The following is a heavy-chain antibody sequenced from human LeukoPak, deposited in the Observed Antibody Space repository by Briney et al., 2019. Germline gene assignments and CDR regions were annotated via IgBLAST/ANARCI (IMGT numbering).Heavy chain of an antibody. CDR1: GFTFSNYA. CDR2: MSGSGGSA. J-gene: IGHJ4*02. CDR3: AKLGSDTIFGVVIAPSFDY. Sequence: PGGSLRLSCATSGFTFSNYAMSWVRQAPGKGLEWVSAMSGSGGSAYYADSVKGRFTISRDNSKNTLYLQMNSLRAEDTAVYYCAKLGSDTIFGVVIAPSFDYWGQGTLVTVSS. V-gene: IGHV3-23*01. D-gene: IGHD3-3*01.